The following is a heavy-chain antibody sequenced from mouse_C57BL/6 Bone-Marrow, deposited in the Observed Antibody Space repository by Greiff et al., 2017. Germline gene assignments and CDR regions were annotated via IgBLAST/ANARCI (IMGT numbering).Heavy chain of an antibody. J-gene: IGHJ4*01. CDR3: AREGYGNYLDYAMDY. Sequence: QVQLQQSGAELARPGASVKLSCKASGYTFTSYGISWVKQRTGQGLEWIGEIYPRSGNTYYNEKFKGKATLTADKSSSTAYMELRSLTSEDSAVYFCAREGYGNYLDYAMDYWGQGTSVTVSS. CDR1: GYTFTSYG. V-gene: IGHV1-81*01. CDR2: IYPRSGNT. D-gene: IGHD2-10*02.